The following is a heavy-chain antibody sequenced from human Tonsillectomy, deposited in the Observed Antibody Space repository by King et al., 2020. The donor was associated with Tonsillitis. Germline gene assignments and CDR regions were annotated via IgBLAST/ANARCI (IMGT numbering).Heavy chain of an antibody. D-gene: IGHD3-10*01. CDR2: IYTSGST. CDR3: ARDGGGPFDP. CDR1: GGSISSYY. V-gene: IGHV4-4*07. Sequence: QLQESGPGLVKPSETLSLTCTVSGGSISSYYLRWIRQPAGKGLEGIGRIYTSGSTHYNPSLKSRVTMSVDTSKNQFSLKLSSVTAADTAVYYCARDGGGPFDPWGQGTLVTVSS. J-gene: IGHJ5*02.